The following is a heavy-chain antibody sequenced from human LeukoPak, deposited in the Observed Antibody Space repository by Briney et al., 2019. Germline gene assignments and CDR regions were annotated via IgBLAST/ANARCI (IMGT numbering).Heavy chain of an antibody. CDR3: ARETLHYGDYGTIDY. CDR2: INPSGGST. Sequence: ASVKVSCKASGYTFTSYYMHWVRQAPGQGLEWMGIINPSGGSTSYAQKFQGRVTMTRDMSTSTVYMELSSLRSEDTAVYYCARETLHYGDYGTIDYWGQGTLVTVSS. J-gene: IGHJ4*02. D-gene: IGHD4-17*01. V-gene: IGHV1-46*01. CDR1: GYTFTSYY.